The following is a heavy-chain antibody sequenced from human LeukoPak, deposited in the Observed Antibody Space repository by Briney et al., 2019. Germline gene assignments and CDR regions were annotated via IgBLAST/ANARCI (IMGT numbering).Heavy chain of an antibody. V-gene: IGHV1-18*01. J-gene: IGHJ4*02. Sequence: ASVTLSCTSSGYTITSYGISWVRQAPGQGLEWMGWISAYNGNTNYAQKVQGRVTMTTDTSTSTAYMELRSLRSDDTAVYYCAAGYCSSTSCSEFDYWGQGTLVTVSS. CDR2: ISAYNGNT. D-gene: IGHD2-2*01. CDR3: AAGYCSSTSCSEFDY. CDR1: GYTITSYG.